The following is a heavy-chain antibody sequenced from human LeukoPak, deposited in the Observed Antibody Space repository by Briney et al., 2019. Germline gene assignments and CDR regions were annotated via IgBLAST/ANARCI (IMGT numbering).Heavy chain of an antibody. J-gene: IGHJ4*02. D-gene: IGHD3-22*01. Sequence: SVKVSCKASGGTFSSYAISWVRQAPGQGLEWMGRIIPILGIANYAQKFQGRVTITADKSTSTAYMELSSLRSEDTAVYYCAREYDSSGYYYVDYWGQGTLVTVSS. CDR3: AREYDSSGYYYVDY. V-gene: IGHV1-69*04. CDR2: IIPILGIA. CDR1: GGTFSSYA.